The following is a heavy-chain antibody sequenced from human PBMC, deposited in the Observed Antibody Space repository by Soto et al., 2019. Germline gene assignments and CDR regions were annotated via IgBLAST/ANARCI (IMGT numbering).Heavy chain of an antibody. J-gene: IGHJ3*02. V-gene: IGHV3-7*01. Sequence: GGSLRLSCAASGFTFSSYWMSWVRQAPGKGLEWVANIKQDGSEKYYVDSVKGRFTISRDNAKSSLYLQMNSLRAEDTAVYYCARGRIAAAGMGGDAFDIWGQGTMVTVSS. CDR2: IKQDGSEK. CDR1: GFTFSSYW. D-gene: IGHD6-13*01. CDR3: ARGRIAAAGMGGDAFDI.